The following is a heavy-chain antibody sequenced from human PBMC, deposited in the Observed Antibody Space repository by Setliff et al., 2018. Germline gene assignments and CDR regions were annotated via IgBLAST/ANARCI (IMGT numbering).Heavy chain of an antibody. J-gene: IGHJ4*02. D-gene: IGHD3-10*01. CDR1: GGSISNYY. CDR3: ARHEFVGGYYGSVTYRHFDY. CDR2: IYYSGTA. V-gene: IGHV4-59*04. Sequence: SETLSLTCTVSGGSISNYYWSWIRQPPGKGLEWIGYIYYSGTAYYNPSLKSRVTISVDTSKNQFSLQVTSVTATDTAVYYCARHEFVGGYYGSVTYRHFDYWGQGILVTVSS.